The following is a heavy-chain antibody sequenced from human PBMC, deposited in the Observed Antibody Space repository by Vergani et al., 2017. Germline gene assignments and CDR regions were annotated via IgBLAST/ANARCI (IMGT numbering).Heavy chain of an antibody. J-gene: IGHJ3*02. CDR1: GGSLSSYY. D-gene: IGHD3-3*01. CDR2: IYYSWST. V-gene: IGHV4-59*13. CDR3: ACSISGYYGPGAFDI. Sequence: QVQLQESGPGLVKPSETLSLTCTVPGGSLSSYYWSWIRQPPGKGLEWIGYIYYSWSTNYNSSLKSRVTISVDTSKNQFSLKLSSVTAADTAVYYCACSISGYYGPGAFDIWGQGTMVTVSS.